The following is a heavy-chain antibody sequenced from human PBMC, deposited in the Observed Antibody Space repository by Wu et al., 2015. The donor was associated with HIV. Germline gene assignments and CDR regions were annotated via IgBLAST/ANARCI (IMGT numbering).Heavy chain of an antibody. Sequence: QVQLLQSGAEVKNPGSSVRVSCKASGATFKSYALSWVRQAPGQGLEWMGRLIPMYGAANYAQKFQGRVTITADESTNTAYMDVSGLRSDDTAVYYCATSYYGSGSYPTFYYYYAMDVWGQGTTVTVSS. CDR2: LIPMYGAA. D-gene: IGHD3-10*01. J-gene: IGHJ6*02. CDR1: GATFKSYA. V-gene: IGHV1-69*13. CDR3: ATSYYGSGSYPTFYYYYAMDV.